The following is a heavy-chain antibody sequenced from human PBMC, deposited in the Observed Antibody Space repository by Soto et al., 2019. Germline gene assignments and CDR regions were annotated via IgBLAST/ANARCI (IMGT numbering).Heavy chain of an antibody. V-gene: IGHV3-23*01. Sequence: GGSLRLSCAASGFTFSSYAMSWVRQAPGKGLEWVSAISGSGGSTYYADSVKGRFTISRDNSKNTLYLQMNSLRAEDTAVYYCAKRKYDFWSGPTDVWGQGTTVTVSS. CDR3: AKRKYDFWSGPTDV. D-gene: IGHD3-3*01. J-gene: IGHJ6*02. CDR2: ISGSGGST. CDR1: GFTFSSYA.